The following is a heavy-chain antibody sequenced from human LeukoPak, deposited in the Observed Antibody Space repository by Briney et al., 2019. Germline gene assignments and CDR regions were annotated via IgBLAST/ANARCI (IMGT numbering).Heavy chain of an antibody. V-gene: IGHV3-48*04. D-gene: IGHD3-22*01. CDR3: ARTPYYYDSSGYYQKYGMDV. Sequence: QPGGSLRLSCAASGFTFSSYSMNWVRQAPGKGLEWVSYISSSGSIIYYADSVKGRFTISRDNAKNSLYLQMNSLRAEDTAVYYCARTPYYYDSSGYYQKYGMDVWGQGTTVTVSS. CDR1: GFTFSSYS. CDR2: ISSSGSII. J-gene: IGHJ6*02.